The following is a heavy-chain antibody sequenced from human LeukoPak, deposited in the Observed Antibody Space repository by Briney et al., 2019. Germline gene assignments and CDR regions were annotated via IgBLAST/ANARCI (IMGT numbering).Heavy chain of an antibody. CDR2: IYTSGST. CDR1: GGSISSGSYY. CDR3: ARRQFPKPFDS. D-gene: IGHD4-11*01. J-gene: IGHJ4*02. Sequence: PSQTLSLTCTVSGGSISSGSYYWSWIRQPAGKGLEWIGRIYTSGSTNYNPSLKSRVTISLDTSKNQFSLKLSSVTAADTAVYYCARRQFPKPFDSWGQGTLVTASS. V-gene: IGHV4-61*02.